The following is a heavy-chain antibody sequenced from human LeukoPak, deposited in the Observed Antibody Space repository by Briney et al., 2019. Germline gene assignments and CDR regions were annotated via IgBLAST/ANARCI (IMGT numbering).Heavy chain of an antibody. V-gene: IGHV3-20*04. J-gene: IGHJ6*03. CDR2: INRNGGST. D-gene: IGHD5-18*01. CDR1: GFTFSSYA. Sequence: GGSLRLSCAASGFTFSSYAMSWVRQAPGKGLEWVSGINRNGGSTGYADSVKGRFTISRDNAKNSLYLQMNSLRAEDTALYYCARLQLEHYYYSYMDVWGKGTTVTVSS. CDR3: ARLQLEHYYYSYMDV.